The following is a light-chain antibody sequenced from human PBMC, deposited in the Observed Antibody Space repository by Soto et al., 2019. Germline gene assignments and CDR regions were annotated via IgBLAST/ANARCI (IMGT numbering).Light chain of an antibody. Sequence: EIVMTQSPATLSVSPGERATLSCRASQSVSSRLAWYQQKPGQAPRLLIYGVSTRATGIPARFSGSGSGTEFTITISSLQSEDFAVYYCQQYNNWPPFTFGPGTKVDIK. V-gene: IGKV3-15*01. CDR3: QQYNNWPPFT. J-gene: IGKJ3*01. CDR2: GVS. CDR1: QSVSSR.